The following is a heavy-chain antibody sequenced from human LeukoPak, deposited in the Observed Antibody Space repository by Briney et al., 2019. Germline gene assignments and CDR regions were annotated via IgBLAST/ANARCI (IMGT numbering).Heavy chain of an antibody. Sequence: ASVKVSCKASGYTFTNYAIHWVRQAPGQRLEWMGWINAGNGNTKYSQKFQGRVTMTTDTSTSTAYMELRSLRSDDTAVYYCARDKAVTTEVTQHFQHWGQGTLVTVSS. CDR3: ARDKAVTTEVTQHFQH. CDR2: INAGNGNT. D-gene: IGHD4-23*01. CDR1: GYTFTNYA. V-gene: IGHV1-3*01. J-gene: IGHJ1*01.